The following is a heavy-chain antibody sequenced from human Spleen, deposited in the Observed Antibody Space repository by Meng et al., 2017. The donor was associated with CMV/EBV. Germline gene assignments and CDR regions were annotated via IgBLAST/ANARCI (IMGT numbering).Heavy chain of an antibody. D-gene: IGHD1-26*01. CDR2: ISWNSGSI. Sequence: SLKISCAASGFTFDDYAMHWVRQAPGKGLEWVSGISWNSGSIGYADSVKGRFTISRDNAKNSLYLQMNSLGAEETAVYYCARDKGGVGATVSAFDIWGQGTMVTVSS. V-gene: IGHV3-9*01. CDR1: GFTFDDYA. CDR3: ARDKGGVGATVSAFDI. J-gene: IGHJ3*02.